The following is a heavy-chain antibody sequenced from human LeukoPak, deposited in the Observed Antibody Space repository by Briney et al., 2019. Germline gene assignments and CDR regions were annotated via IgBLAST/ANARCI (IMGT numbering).Heavy chain of an antibody. CDR3: AKVGCSGGSCYSSDAFDI. D-gene: IGHD2-15*01. CDR1: GFTFSSYG. CDR2: ISYDGSNK. V-gene: IGHV3-30*18. Sequence: GGSLRLSCAASGFTFSSYGMHWVRQAPGKGLEWVAVISYDGSNKYYADSVKGRFTISRDNSKNTLYLQMNSLRAEDTAVYYCAKVGCSGGSCYSSDAFDIWGQGTMVTVPS. J-gene: IGHJ3*02.